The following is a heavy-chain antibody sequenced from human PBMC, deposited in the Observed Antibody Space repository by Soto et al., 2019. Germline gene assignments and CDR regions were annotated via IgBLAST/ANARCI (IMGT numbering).Heavy chain of an antibody. CDR2: IIPILGIA. J-gene: IGHJ6*02. Sequence: QVQLVQSGAEVKKPGSSVKVSCKASGGTFSSYTISWVRQAPGQGLEWMGRIIPILGIANYAQKFQGRVTITADKSTSTAYMELSSLRSEDTAVYYCASGYYYYYGMDLWGQGTTVTVSS. CDR3: ASGYYYYYGMDL. CDR1: GGTFSSYT. V-gene: IGHV1-69*02.